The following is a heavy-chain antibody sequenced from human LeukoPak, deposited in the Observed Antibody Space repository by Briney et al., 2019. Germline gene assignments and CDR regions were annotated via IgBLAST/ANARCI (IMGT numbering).Heavy chain of an antibody. CDR1: GFTFSVYS. Sequence: GGSLRLSCAASGFTFSVYSIDWVRQAPGKGLEWVSHISGGSSAIHYADSVKGRFTISRDNAKYSVFLQMDSLRDEDTAVYYCARASGYPNYYFDSWGQGNLVTVSS. CDR2: ISGGSSAI. J-gene: IGHJ4*02. D-gene: IGHD3-22*01. CDR3: ARASGYPNYYFDS. V-gene: IGHV3-48*02.